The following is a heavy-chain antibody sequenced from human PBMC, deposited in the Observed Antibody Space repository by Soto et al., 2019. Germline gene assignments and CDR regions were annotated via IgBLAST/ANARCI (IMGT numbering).Heavy chain of an antibody. CDR2: IVVGSGNT. D-gene: IGHD2-15*01. CDR1: GFTFTSSA. CDR3: AADRGHCSGGSCYRWDYYYGMDV. Sequence: SVKVSCKASGFTFTSSAVQWVRQARGQRLEWIGWIVVGSGNTNYAQKFQERVTITRDMSTSTAYMELSSLRSEDTAVYYCAADRGHCSGGSCYRWDYYYGMDVWGQGTTVTVS. V-gene: IGHV1-58*01. J-gene: IGHJ6*02.